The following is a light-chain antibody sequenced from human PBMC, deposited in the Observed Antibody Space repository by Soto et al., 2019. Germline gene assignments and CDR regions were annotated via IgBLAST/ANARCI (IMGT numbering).Light chain of an antibody. J-gene: IGLJ3*02. CDR3: HSYNTNNQV. Sequence: NFMLTQPHSVSESPGKTVTISCTRSGGSITTNYVQWYQQRPGSSPATVIYEDNQRPSGVPDRFSGSIDSSSNSASLTISGLKTEDEADYYCHSYNTNNQVFGGGTKLTVL. CDR1: GGSITTNY. CDR2: EDN. V-gene: IGLV6-57*01.